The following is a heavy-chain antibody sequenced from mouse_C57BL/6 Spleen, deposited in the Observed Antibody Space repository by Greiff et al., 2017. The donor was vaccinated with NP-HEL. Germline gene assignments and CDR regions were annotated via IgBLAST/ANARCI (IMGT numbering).Heavy chain of an antibody. J-gene: IGHJ2*01. CDR3: ARSEITTVVAPGY. CDR2: INPSDGGT. CDR1: GYTFTSYW. Sequence: VQLQQSGTELVKPGASVKLSCKASGYTFTSYWMHWVKQRPGQGLEWIGNINPSDGGTNYNEKFKSKATLTVDKSSSTAYMQLSSLTSEDSAVYYCARSEITTVVAPGYWGQGTPVTVSS. D-gene: IGHD1-1*01. V-gene: IGHV1-53*01.